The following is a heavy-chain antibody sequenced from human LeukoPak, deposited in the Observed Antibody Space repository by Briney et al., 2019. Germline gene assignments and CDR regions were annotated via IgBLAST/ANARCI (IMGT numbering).Heavy chain of an antibody. V-gene: IGHV3-33*01. J-gene: IGHJ4*02. Sequence: GGSLRLSCAAAGFTFSSYGMHWVRQAPGKGLGWVAVIWYDGSNKYYADSVKGRFTISRDNSKNTLYLQMNSLRAEDTAVYYCARADPVVYPDYWGQGTLVTVSS. CDR3: ARADPVVYPDY. D-gene: IGHD3-22*01. CDR2: IWYDGSNK. CDR1: GFTFSSYG.